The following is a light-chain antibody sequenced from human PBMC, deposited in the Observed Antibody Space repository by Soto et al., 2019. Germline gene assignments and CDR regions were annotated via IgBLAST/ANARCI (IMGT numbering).Light chain of an antibody. J-gene: IGKJ3*01. CDR3: QHYEGTPFS. CDR1: QSVNSRF. CDR2: GVS. V-gene: IGKV3-20*01. Sequence: EIVLTQSPGTLSLSPGERATLSCRASQSVNSRFLAWYQQKPGQAPSLLIYGVSSRATGIPDRFSGSGSGTYFPLIISRLEPADFAVYYGQHYEGTPFSFGHGTKVDI.